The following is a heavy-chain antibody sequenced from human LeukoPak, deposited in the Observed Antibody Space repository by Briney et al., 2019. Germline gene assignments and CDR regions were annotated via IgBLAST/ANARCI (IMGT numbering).Heavy chain of an antibody. CDR2: IYHSGST. J-gene: IGHJ4*02. CDR1: GYSISSGYY. D-gene: IGHD1-26*01. Sequence: SETLSLTCTVSGYSISSGYYWGWIRQPPGKGLEWIGSIYHSGSTYYNPSLKSRVTISVDTSKNQFSLKPSSVTAADTAVYYCARDSSAWELPIVWGQGTLVTVSS. CDR3: ARDSSAWELPIV. V-gene: IGHV4-38-2*02.